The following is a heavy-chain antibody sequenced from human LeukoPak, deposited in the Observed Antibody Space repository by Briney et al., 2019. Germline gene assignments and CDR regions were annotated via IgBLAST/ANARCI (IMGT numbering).Heavy chain of an antibody. CDR2: IKEDGTET. D-gene: IGHD5-24*01. CDR3: AKEGRSLQTY. Sequence: PGGSLRLSCAASGFMFSSNWMSWVRQAPGKGLEWVANIKEDGTETYYMDSVKGRFTISRDNAKNSLYLQMNSLRVEDTAVYYCAKEGRSLQTYWGQGTLVTVSS. CDR1: GFMFSSNW. V-gene: IGHV3-7*03. J-gene: IGHJ4*02.